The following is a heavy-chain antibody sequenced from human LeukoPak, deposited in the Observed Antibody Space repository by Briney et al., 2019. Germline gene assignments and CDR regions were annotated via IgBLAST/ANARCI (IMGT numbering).Heavy chain of an antibody. J-gene: IGHJ4*02. CDR3: ARDPGVQLELDS. CDR2: ISRSGDVT. Sequence: GGSLRLSCAASGFTFSTYAKSWVRQAPGKGLDWVSGISRSGDVTYYADSVKGRFTVSRDNSKNTFYLQMNSLRGDDTAVYYCARDPGVQLELDSWGQGTLVTVSS. D-gene: IGHD1-1*01. CDR1: GFTFSTYA. V-gene: IGHV3-23*01.